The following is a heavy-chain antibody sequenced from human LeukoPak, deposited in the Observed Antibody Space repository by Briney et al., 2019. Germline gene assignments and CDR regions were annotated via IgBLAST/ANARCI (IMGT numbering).Heavy chain of an antibody. V-gene: IGHV4-30-2*01. D-gene: IGHD3-9*01. CDR2: IYHSVST. Sequence: SQTLSLTCAVSGGPISSGGYSWSWIRQPPGKGLEWIGYIYHSVSTYYNPSLKSRVTISVDRSKNQFSLKLSSVTAADTAVYYCATEYYDILAGEYYFDYWGQGTLVTVSS. J-gene: IGHJ4*02. CDR1: GGPISSGGYS. CDR3: ATEYYDILAGEYYFDY.